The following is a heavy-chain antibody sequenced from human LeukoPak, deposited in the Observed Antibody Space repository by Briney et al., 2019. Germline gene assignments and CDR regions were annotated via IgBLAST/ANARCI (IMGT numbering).Heavy chain of an antibody. CDR2: IYHSGST. V-gene: IGHV4-38-2*02. D-gene: IGHD1-26*01. CDR3: AKSGGYGLIDY. CDR1: GYSISSGYY. J-gene: IGHJ4*02. Sequence: SETLSLTCTVSGYSISSGYYWVWIRQPPAKGLEWIGSIYHSGSTYYNPSLKSRVTISVDTSKNQFSLKLSSVTAADTAMYYCAKSGGYGLIDYWGQGTRVTVSS.